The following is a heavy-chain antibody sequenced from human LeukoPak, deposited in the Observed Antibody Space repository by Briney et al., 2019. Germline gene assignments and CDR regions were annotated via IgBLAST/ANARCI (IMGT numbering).Heavy chain of an antibody. V-gene: IGHV4-61*02. D-gene: IGHD3-16*01. CDR3: ARGPLGGESFDI. Sequence: PSQTLSLTYTVSGGSISSGRYYWSWIRQPAGKRLEWIGRIYHTGSTNYNPSLKSRVTLSVDTSNNQFSLNLTSVTAADTAVYYCARGPLGGESFDIWGQGTMVTVSS. CDR1: GGSISSGRYY. J-gene: IGHJ3*02. CDR2: IYHTGST.